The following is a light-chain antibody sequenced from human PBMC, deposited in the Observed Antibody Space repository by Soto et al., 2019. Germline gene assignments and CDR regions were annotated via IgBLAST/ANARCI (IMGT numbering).Light chain of an antibody. J-gene: IGLJ2*01. Sequence: QAVVTQSPSASASLGASVKLTCTLISGHNTYAVAWHQQQPEKSPRYLMKVNSDGSHIKGDGTPDRFSGSSSGAERYLTISSLQSEDEADYYCQTWGTDVVFCGGTKLTVL. V-gene: IGLV4-69*01. CDR3: QTWGTDVV. CDR1: SGHNTYA. CDR2: VNSDGSH.